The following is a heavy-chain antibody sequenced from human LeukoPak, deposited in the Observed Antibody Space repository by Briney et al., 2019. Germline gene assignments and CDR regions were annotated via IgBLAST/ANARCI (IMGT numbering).Heavy chain of an antibody. CDR1: GGSISSCY. CDR3: ARETEVPGGRSWGF. J-gene: IGHJ4*02. Sequence: PSETLSLTCTVSGGSISSCYWTWIRQPAGKGLEWIGRIHPSGTTNHNPSLKSRVIMSLDMSNNQFSLKVRSVTAADTAVYYCARETEVPGGRSWGFWGQGTLVTVSS. V-gene: IGHV4-4*07. D-gene: IGHD6-19*01. CDR2: IHPSGTT.